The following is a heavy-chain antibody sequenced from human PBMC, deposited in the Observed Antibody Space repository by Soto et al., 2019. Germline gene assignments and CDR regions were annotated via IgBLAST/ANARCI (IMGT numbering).Heavy chain of an antibody. CDR2: IYPGDSDT. Sequence: GESLKISCQASGYTFSNYWIGWVRQLPEKGLEWMGVIYPGDSDTRYSPSFQGQVTISADKSTNTVHLQWTSLKASDTATYYCAAPDYDFLSGYHYYFYGMDVWGQGTTVTVSS. CDR3: AAPDYDFLSGYHYYFYGMDV. J-gene: IGHJ6*02. V-gene: IGHV5-51*01. D-gene: IGHD3-3*01. CDR1: GYTFSNYW.